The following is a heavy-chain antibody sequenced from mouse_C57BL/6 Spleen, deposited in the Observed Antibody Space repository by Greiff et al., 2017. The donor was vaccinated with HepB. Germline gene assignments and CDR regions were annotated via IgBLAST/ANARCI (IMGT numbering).Heavy chain of an antibody. V-gene: IGHV1-18*01. CDR3: ARKRGIYDGYYD. J-gene: IGHJ3*01. CDR2: INPNNGGT. D-gene: IGHD2-3*01. CDR1: GYTFTDYN. Sequence: VQLKQSGPELVKPGASVKIPCKASGYTFTDYNMDWVKQSHGKSLEWIGDINPNNGGTIYNQKFKGKATLTVDKSSSTAYMELRSLTSEDTAVYYCARKRGIYDGYYDWGQGTLVTVSA.